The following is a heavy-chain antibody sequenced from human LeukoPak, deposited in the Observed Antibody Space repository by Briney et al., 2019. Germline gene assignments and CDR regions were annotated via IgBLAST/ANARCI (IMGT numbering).Heavy chain of an antibody. CDR2: ISAYNGNT. V-gene: IGHV1-18*01. J-gene: IGHJ5*02. CDR3: ARGGDLWFGELSYFDP. Sequence: GASVKVSCKASGYTFTSYGISWVRQAPGQGLEWMGWISAYNGNTNYAQKLQGRVTMTTDTSTSTVYMELSSLRSEDTAVYYCARGGDLWFGELSYFDPWGQGTLVTVSS. D-gene: IGHD3-10*01. CDR1: GYTFTSYG.